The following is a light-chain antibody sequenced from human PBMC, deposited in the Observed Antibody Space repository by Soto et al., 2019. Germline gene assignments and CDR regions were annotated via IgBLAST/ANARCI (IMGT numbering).Light chain of an antibody. CDR3: QQYNSYSPA. V-gene: IGKV1-5*03. Sequence: DIQMTQSPSTLSASVGDRVTITCRASQSIRTWLAWYQQTPGKAPRLLIYQASSLTSGVPSRFRGRGSETEFTLTITSLQPDDTSTYYCQQYNSYSPAFGQGTKVDI. CDR2: QAS. CDR1: QSIRTW. J-gene: IGKJ1*01.